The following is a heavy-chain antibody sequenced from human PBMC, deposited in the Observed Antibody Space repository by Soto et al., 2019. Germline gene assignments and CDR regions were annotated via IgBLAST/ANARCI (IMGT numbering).Heavy chain of an antibody. CDR2: IIPIFGTA. D-gene: IGHD3-3*01. Sequence: QVQLVQSGAEVKKPGSSVKVSCKASGGTFSSYAISWVRQAPGQGLEWMGGIIPIFGTANYAQKFQGRVTITADESTSTAYMELRSLRSEDTAVYYCARGDFGAAMMRLRYGMDVWGQGTTVTVSS. CDR1: GGTFSSYA. J-gene: IGHJ6*02. CDR3: ARGDFGAAMMRLRYGMDV. V-gene: IGHV1-69*12.